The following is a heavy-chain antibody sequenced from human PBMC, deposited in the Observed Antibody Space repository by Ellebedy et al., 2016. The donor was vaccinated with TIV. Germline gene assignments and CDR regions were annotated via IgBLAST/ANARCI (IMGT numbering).Heavy chain of an antibody. J-gene: IGHJ4*02. CDR2: IDWDDDK. D-gene: IGHD6-19*01. CDR1: GFSLSTRRMS. V-gene: IGHV2-70*11. Sequence: SGPTLVKPTQTLTLTCTFSGFSLSTRRMSVSWIRQPPGEALEWLDRIDWDDDKYYSTSLRTRPAIPKDTTTNQVVLNMTNMDPVDTATYYCARTDGSGWAFDYWGQGTLVTVSS. CDR3: ARTDGSGWAFDY.